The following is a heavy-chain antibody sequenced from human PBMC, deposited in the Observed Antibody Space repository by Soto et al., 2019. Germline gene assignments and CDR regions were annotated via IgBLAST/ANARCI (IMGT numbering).Heavy chain of an antibody. Sequence: QVQLVESGGGLVQTSGSLRIACVASGFTFSDYYMSWVRQAPGKGLGWVSYISSSGNTIYYADSVKGRFTISRDNAKNSVYLQMNSLRAEDTALYFCAKMSSENYYDPVFPWGQGTLVTVSS. CDR3: AKMSSENYYDPVFP. J-gene: IGHJ5*02. V-gene: IGHV3-11*01. CDR1: GFTFSDYY. CDR2: ISSSGNTI. D-gene: IGHD3-22*01.